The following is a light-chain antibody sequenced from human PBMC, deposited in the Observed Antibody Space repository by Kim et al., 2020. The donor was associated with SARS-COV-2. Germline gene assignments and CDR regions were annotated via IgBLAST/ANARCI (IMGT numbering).Light chain of an antibody. CDR2: AAS. CDR3: QKYDSAPYT. Sequence: GGNRVTLSWRASQGISNYLAWYQQKPGKVPKFLIYAASTLQSGVPSRFSGTGSGTDFTLTISSVQPEDVAAYYCQKYDSAPYTFGQGTKLEI. V-gene: IGKV1-27*01. CDR1: QGISNY. J-gene: IGKJ2*01.